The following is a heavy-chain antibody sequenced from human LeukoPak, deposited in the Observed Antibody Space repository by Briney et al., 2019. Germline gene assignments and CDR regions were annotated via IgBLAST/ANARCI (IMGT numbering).Heavy chain of an antibody. D-gene: IGHD4-17*01. CDR2: IIPIFGTA. CDR1: GGTFSSYA. J-gene: IGHJ3*02. V-gene: IGHV1-69*13. Sequence: SVKVSCKASGGTFSSYAISWVRQAPGQGLEWMGGIIPIFGTANYAQKFQGRVTITADESTSTAYMELSSLRSEDTAVYYCARGRDDYGDYLTGGAFDIWGQGTMVTVSS. CDR3: ARGRDDYGDYLTGGAFDI.